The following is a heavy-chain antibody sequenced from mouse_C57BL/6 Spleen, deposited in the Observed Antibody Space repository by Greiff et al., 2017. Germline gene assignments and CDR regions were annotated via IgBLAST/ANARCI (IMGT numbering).Heavy chain of an antibody. J-gene: IGHJ4*01. CDR3: VRHDGAMDY. CDR1: GFSFNTYA. Sequence: EVHLVESGGGLVQPKGSLKLSCAASGFSFNTYAMNWVRQAPGKGLEWVARIRSKSNNYATYYADSVKDRFTISRDDSESMLYLQMNNLKTEDTAMYYCVRHDGAMDYWGQGTSVTVSS. CDR2: IRSKSNNYAT. V-gene: IGHV10-1*01.